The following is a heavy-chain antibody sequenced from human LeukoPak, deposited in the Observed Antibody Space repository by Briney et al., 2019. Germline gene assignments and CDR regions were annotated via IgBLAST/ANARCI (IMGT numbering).Heavy chain of an antibody. CDR3: ARDKVGGTGSFDY. V-gene: IGHV4-59*01. Sequence: PSETLSLTCSVSGASISSYYWSWIRQPPGKGLERIGYIYYSGSTNYNPSLKSRVTISADTSRNQFSLRLSSVTAADTAVYYCARDKVGGTGSFDYWGRGTLVTVSS. J-gene: IGHJ4*02. D-gene: IGHD1-26*01. CDR2: IYYSGST. CDR1: GASISSYY.